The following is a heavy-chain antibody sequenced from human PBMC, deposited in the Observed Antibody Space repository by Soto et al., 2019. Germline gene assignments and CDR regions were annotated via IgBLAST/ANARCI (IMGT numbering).Heavy chain of an antibody. J-gene: IGHJ6*02. Sequence: SVKVSCKASGYTFTSYYMHWVRQAPGQGLEWMGIINPSGGSTSYAQKFQGRVTMTRDTSTSTVYMELSSLRSEDTAVYYCARGVPFDYYYYGMDVWGQGTTVTVSS. V-gene: IGHV1-46*01. CDR1: GYTFTSYY. CDR3: ARGVPFDYYYYGMDV. CDR2: INPSGGST.